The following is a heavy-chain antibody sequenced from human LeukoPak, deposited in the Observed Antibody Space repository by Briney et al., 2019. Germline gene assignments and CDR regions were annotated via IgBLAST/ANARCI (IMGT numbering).Heavy chain of an antibody. D-gene: IGHD3-16*01. V-gene: IGHV1-2*02. CDR1: GYTFPGYH. J-gene: IGHJ4*02. CDR2: INYNSGGT. CDR3: ARDLGFDY. Sequence: ASVTVSRKASGYTFPGYHMHSVRPAPGQRLEWMGWINYNSGGTNYAETFQGRVTMTRDTSISTAYMELSRPRSDDTAVYYCARDLGFDYGGQGTLVTVSS.